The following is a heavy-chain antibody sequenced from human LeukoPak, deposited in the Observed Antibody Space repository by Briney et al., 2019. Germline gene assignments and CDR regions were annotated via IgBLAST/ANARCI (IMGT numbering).Heavy chain of an antibody. CDR3: ARQSPFDYYGSGSPFDY. CDR2: IYYSGST. J-gene: IGHJ4*02. D-gene: IGHD3-10*01. V-gene: IGHV4-59*08. Sequence: PSETLSLTCTVCGGSISSYYWSWIRQPPGKGLEWIGYIYYSGSTNYNPSLKSRVTISVDTSKNQFSLKLSSVTAADTAVYYCARQSPFDYYGSGSPFDYWGQGTLVTVSS. CDR1: GGSISSYY.